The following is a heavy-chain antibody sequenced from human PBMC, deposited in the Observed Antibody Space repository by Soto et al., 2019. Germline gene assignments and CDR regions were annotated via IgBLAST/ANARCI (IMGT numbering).Heavy chain of an antibody. J-gene: IGHJ6*02. V-gene: IGHV1-69*13. CDR1: GGTFSSYA. CDR3: ASGYSSGWYAPHYYYYGMDV. D-gene: IGHD6-19*01. CDR2: IIPIFGTA. Sequence: SVKVSCKASGGTFSSYAISWVRQAPGQGLEWMGGIIPIFGTANYAQKFQGRVTITADESTSTAYMELSSLRSEDTAVYYCASGYSSGWYAPHYYYYGMDVWGQGTTVTVSS.